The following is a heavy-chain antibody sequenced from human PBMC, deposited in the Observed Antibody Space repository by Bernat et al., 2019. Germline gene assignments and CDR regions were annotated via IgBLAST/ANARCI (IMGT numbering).Heavy chain of an antibody. V-gene: IGHV3-30*09. CDR2: ISYDGSNK. Sequence: QVQLVESGGGVVQPGRSLRLSCAASGFTFSSYAMHWVRQAPGKGLEWVAVISYDGSNKYYADSVKGRFAISRDNSKNTLYLQMNSLRAEDTAVYYCAREQKPVTFLYYYDGMDVWGQGTTVTVSS. CDR3: AREQKPVTFLYYYDGMDV. CDR1: GFTFSSYA. J-gene: IGHJ6*02. D-gene: IGHD4-11*01.